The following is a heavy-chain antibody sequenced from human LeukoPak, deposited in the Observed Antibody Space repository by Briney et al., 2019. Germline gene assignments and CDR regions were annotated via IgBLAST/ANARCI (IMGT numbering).Heavy chain of an antibody. D-gene: IGHD3-9*01. CDR3: ARELRYFDWLLYPAWHDAFDI. CDR2: IYYSGST. J-gene: IGHJ3*02. V-gene: IGHV4-59*01. CDR1: GGSISSYY. Sequence: SETLSLTCTVSGGSISSYYWSWIRQPPGKGLEWIGYIYYSGSTNYNPSLKSRVTISVDTSKNQFSLKLSSVTAADAAVYYCARELRYFDWLLYPAWHDAFDIWGQGTMVTVSS.